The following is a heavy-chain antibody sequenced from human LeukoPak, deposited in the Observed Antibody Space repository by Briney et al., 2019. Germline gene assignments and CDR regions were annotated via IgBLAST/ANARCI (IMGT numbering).Heavy chain of an antibody. CDR1: GFTFSYYY. D-gene: IGHD6-19*01. J-gene: IGHJ4*02. CDR2: ISSSSTYT. CDR3: ASSSRAVAGRGRGGSDY. Sequence: GGSLRLSCAASGFTFSYYYMSWIRQAPGKGLEWVSYISSSSTYTEYADSVKGRFTISRDNAKNSLYLQMNSMRAEDTAVYYCASSSRAVAGRGRGGSDYGGQGTLVTVSS. V-gene: IGHV3-11*06.